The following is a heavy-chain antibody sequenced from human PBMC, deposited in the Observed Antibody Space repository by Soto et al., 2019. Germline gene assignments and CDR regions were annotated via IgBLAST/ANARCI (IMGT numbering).Heavy chain of an antibody. Sequence: QMQLVQSGAEVKKPGASVKVSCKASGYIFTDYYIHWVRQAPGQGLEWMGGISPKSGSANFAQRFKGRVGRPGAPPGPPANMELKSLKSDNTAGYYGARGPSFGPASGMAVGGQGTT. CDR3: ARGPSFGPASGMAV. CDR1: GYIFTDYY. V-gene: IGHV1-2*02. CDR2: ISPKSGSA. J-gene: IGHJ6*02. D-gene: IGHD2-2*01.